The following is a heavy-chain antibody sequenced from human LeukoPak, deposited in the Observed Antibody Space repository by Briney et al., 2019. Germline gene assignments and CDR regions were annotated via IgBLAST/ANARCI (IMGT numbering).Heavy chain of an antibody. J-gene: IGHJ5*02. V-gene: IGHV3-21*01. CDR2: ISSSTYI. D-gene: IGHD1/OR15-1a*01. CDR3: AFRGNNYLLS. Sequence: PGGSLRLSCAASGFSFSRFSMAWVRQAPGKGLEWVSSISSSTYIHYADSVKGRFTISRDNTKNSLFPQLHSLRAEDTSVYYCAFRGNNYLLSWGQGTLVTVSS. CDR1: GFSFSRFS.